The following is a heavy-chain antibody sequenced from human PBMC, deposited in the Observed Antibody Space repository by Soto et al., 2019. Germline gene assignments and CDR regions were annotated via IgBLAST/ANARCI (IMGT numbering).Heavy chain of an antibody. D-gene: IGHD3-10*01. Sequence: QVQLVQSGAEVKKPGASVKVSCKASGYTFTGYYMHWVRQAPGQGLQWKAWINPNRGGTNYAQKFQGRVTMTRDTSIIKAYMELSRLRSDDTAVYYCARTRYYYGSGSGMDVWGQGTTVTVSS. CDR2: INPNRGGT. V-gene: IGHV1-2*02. J-gene: IGHJ6*02. CDR3: ARTRYYYGSGSGMDV. CDR1: GYTFTGYY.